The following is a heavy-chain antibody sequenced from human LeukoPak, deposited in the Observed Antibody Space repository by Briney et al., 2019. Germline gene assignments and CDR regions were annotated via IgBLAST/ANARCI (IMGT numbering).Heavy chain of an antibody. CDR2: IVVGSGNT. CDR3: AALGWEVLSSSKEGANNFDY. D-gene: IGHD6-13*01. J-gene: IGHJ4*02. V-gene: IGHV1-58*02. Sequence: SVKVSCKASGFTFTSSAMQWVRQARGQRLEWIGWIVVGSGNTNYAQKFQERVTITRDMSTSTAYMELSSLRSEDTAVYYCAALGWEVLSSSKEGANNFDYWGQGTLVTVSS. CDR1: GFTFTSSA.